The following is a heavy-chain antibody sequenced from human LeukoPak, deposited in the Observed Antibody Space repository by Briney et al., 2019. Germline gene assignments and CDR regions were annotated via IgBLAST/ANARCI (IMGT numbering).Heavy chain of an antibody. CDR1: GGSFSVYY. J-gene: IGHJ4*02. CDR3: ARGLNPKLSPVGGNFDY. CDR2: INHSGST. Sequence: SETLSLTCAVYGGSFSVYYWSWIRQPPGKGLEWIGEINHSGSTNYNPSLKSRVTISVDTSKNQFSLKLSSVTAADTAVHYCARGLNPKLSPVGGNFDYWGQGTLVTVSS. V-gene: IGHV4-34*01. D-gene: IGHD3-16*01.